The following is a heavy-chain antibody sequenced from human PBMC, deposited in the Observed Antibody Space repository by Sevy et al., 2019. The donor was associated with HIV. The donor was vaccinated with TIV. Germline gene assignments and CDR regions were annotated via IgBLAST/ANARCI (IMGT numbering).Heavy chain of an antibody. CDR3: ARDIGVVTAIEAMDV. V-gene: IGHV3-48*02. CDR1: GFTFSSYS. J-gene: IGHJ6*02. CDR2: ISSSSSTI. D-gene: IGHD2-21*02. Sequence: GGSLRLSCAASGFTFSSYSMNWVRQAPGKGLEWVSYISSSSSTIYYADSVKGRFTISRDNAKNSLYLQMKSLRDEDTAVYYCARDIGVVTAIEAMDVWGQGTTVTVSS.